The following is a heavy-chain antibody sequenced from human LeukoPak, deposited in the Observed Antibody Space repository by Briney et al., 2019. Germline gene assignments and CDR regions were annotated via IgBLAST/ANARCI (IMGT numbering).Heavy chain of an antibody. CDR1: GYTFTGYY. V-gene: IGHV1-2*02. CDR3: AREDNRNYYYYYGMDV. D-gene: IGHD1-14*01. Sequence: ASVKVSCKASGYTFTGYYMHWVRQAPGQGLEWMGWINPNSGGTNYAQKFQGRVTMTRDTSISTAYMKLSRLRSDDTAVYYCAREDNRNYYYYYGMDVWGQGTTVTVSS. CDR2: INPNSGGT. J-gene: IGHJ6*02.